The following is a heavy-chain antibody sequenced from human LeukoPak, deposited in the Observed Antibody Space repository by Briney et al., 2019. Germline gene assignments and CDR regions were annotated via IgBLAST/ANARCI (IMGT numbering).Heavy chain of an antibody. CDR1: GDSVSSNSAA. CDR3: ARVVLYSDILTGQNWFDP. V-gene: IGHV6-1*01. J-gene: IGHJ5*02. D-gene: IGHD3-9*01. Sequence: SQTLSLTCAISGDSVSSNSAAWNWIRQSPSRGLEWLGRTYYRSKWYNDYAVFVKSRITIKPDTSKNQFSLQLNSVTPEDTAVYYCARVVLYSDILTGQNWFDPWGQGTLVTVSS. CDR2: TYYRSKWYN.